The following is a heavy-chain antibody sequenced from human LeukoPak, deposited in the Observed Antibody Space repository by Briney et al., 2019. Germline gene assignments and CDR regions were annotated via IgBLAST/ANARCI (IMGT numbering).Heavy chain of an antibody. D-gene: IGHD1-26*01. CDR1: GFTFGDYA. J-gene: IGHJ4*02. Sequence: GGSLRLSCTASGFTFGDYAMSWVRQAAGKGLEWVGFIRTKAYGGTTEYAASVKGRFTISRDDSKSIVYLQMNSLKTEDTAVYYCARELSGSYYDFDYWGQGTLVTVSS. CDR2: IRTKAYGGTT. CDR3: ARELSGSYYDFDY. V-gene: IGHV3-49*04.